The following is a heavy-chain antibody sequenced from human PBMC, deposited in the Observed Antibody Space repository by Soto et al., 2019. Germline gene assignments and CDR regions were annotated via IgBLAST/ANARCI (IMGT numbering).Heavy chain of an antibody. D-gene: IGHD4-17*01. CDR3: ATTMRGSFTVAFDY. CDR1: GFTFSIYA. V-gene: IGHV3-30-3*01. Sequence: QVQLVESGGGVVQPERSLRLSCAASGFTFSIYAMHWVRQAPGKGLEWVAVISHDGNNKYYADSVKGRFTISRDNSKNTLYLQMNSLRAEDTAVYYCATTMRGSFTVAFDYRGQGTLVTVSS. J-gene: IGHJ4*02. CDR2: ISHDGNNK.